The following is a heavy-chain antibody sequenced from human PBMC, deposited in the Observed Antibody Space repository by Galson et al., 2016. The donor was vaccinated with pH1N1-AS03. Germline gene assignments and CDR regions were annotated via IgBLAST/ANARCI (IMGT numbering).Heavy chain of an antibody. D-gene: IGHD3-10*01. J-gene: IGHJ6*02. V-gene: IGHV4-61*03. CDR3: ASRSSVLYSYGSDV. CDR2: TFYGGST. Sequence: WIRQPPGKGLEWIGFTFYGGSTHYNPSLKSRITISVDTSKNLFSLQLKSVTAADTAVYYCASRSSVLYSYGSDVWGQGTTVIVSS.